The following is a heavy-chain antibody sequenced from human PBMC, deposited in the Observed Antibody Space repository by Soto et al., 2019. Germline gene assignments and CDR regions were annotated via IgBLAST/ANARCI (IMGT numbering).Heavy chain of an antibody. D-gene: IGHD1-7*01. CDR2: ISAYNGNT. CDR3: ARASLDNWNYVDWFDP. J-gene: IGHJ5*02. Sequence: ASVKVSCKASGYTFTSYGIIWVRQAPGQGLEWMGWISAYNGNTNYAQKLQGRVTMTTDTSTSTAYMELRSLRSDDTAVYYCARASLDNWNYVDWFDPWGQGTLVTVSS. CDR1: GYTFTSYG. V-gene: IGHV1-18*01.